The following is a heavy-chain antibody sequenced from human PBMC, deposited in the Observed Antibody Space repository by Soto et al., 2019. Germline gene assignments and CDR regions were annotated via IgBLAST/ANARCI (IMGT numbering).Heavy chain of an antibody. CDR2: INADYGNT. V-gene: IGHV1-18*01. CDR3: ARCIQGDYYYGMDL. Sequence: QAQLVQSGAEVKKPGASVKVSCKASGYTFYSHSISWVRQAPGQGLEWMGRINADYGNTQYAQKFRGRVTMTTDTSTTTVFMELTNLRSDDTAVYYCARCIQGDYYYGMDLWGQGTTVTVSS. D-gene: IGHD5-18*01. J-gene: IGHJ6*02. CDR1: GYTFYSHS.